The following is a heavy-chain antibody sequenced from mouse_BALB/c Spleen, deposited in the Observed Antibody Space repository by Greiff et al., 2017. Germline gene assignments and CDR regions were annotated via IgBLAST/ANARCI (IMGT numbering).Heavy chain of an antibody. V-gene: IGHV1-14*01. CDR3: AREGELGRGAWFAY. Sequence: VQLQQSGPELVKPGASVKMSCKASGYTFTSYVMHWVKQKPGQGLEWIGYINPYNDGTKYNEKFKGKATLTSDKSSSTAYMELSSLTSEDSAVYYCAREGELGRGAWFAYWGQGTLVTVSA. J-gene: IGHJ3*01. CDR1: GYTFTSYV. CDR2: INPYNDGT. D-gene: IGHD4-1*01.